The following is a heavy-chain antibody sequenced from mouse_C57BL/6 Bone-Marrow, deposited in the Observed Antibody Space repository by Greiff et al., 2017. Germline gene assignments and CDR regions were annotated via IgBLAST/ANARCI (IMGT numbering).Heavy chain of an antibody. J-gene: IGHJ4*01. CDR1: GYTFTSYW. V-gene: IGHV1-55*01. D-gene: IGHD1-1*01. CDR3: ARENLFITTVGYAMDY. Sequence: QVQLQQPGAELVKPGASVKMSCKASGYTFTSYWITWVKQRPGQGLEWIGDIYPGSGSTNYNEKFKSKATLTVDTSSSTAYMQLSSLTSEDSAVYYCARENLFITTVGYAMDYWGQGTSVTFSS. CDR2: IYPGSGST.